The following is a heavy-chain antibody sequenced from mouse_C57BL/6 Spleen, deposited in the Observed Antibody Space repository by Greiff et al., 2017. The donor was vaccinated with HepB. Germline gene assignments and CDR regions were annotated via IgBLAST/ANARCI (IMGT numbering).Heavy chain of an antibody. CDR2: INPSNGGT. CDR1: GYTFTSYW. V-gene: IGHV1-53*01. Sequence: VQLQQPGTELVKPGASVKLSCKASGYTFTSYWMHWVKQRPGQGLEWIGNINPSNGGTNYNEKFKSKATLTVDKSSSTAYMQLSSLTSEDSAVYYCAREGIYYYGSDYYAMDYWGQGTSVTVSS. CDR3: AREGIYYYGSDYYAMDY. J-gene: IGHJ4*01. D-gene: IGHD1-1*01.